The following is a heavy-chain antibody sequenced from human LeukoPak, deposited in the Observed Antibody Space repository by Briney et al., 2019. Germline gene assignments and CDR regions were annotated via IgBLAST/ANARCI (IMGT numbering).Heavy chain of an antibody. V-gene: IGHV4-59*08. CDR2: IYFSGST. Sequence: SETLSLTCTVSGGSISSYYWSWIRQPAGKVLECIGRIYFSGSTNYNPSLKSRVTISVDTSKNQFSLRLSSVTAADTAVYYCARHGFDYGDYGFDYWGQGTLVTVSS. CDR1: GGSISSYY. D-gene: IGHD4-17*01. CDR3: ARHGFDYGDYGFDY. J-gene: IGHJ4*02.